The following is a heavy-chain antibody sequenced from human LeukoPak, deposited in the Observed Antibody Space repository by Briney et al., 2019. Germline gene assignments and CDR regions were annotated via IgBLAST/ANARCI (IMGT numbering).Heavy chain of an antibody. V-gene: IGHV3-30*04. D-gene: IGHD6-19*01. Sequence: GGSLRLSCAASGFTFSNYAMHWVRQAPGKGLEWVAVISYDGSNKYYADSVKGRFTISRDNSKNTVYLQMNSLRAKDSAVYYCARDPRRSSQTGYFDYWGQGTLVTVSS. CDR2: ISYDGSNK. CDR3: ARDPRRSSQTGYFDY. J-gene: IGHJ4*02. CDR1: GFTFSNYA.